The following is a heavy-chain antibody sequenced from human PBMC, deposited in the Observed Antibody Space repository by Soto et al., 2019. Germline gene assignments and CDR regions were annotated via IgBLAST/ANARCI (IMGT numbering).Heavy chain of an antibody. J-gene: IGHJ6*04. Sequence: EVQLVESGGGLVQPGGSLRLSCAASGFTVSSKYMTWVRQAPGKGLEWVSLIQSGGTTYYADSVKGRFTISSDTSENTLHLQMDSLRVEDTAVYYCAGDGGLCDVGRCYGRHLDVWGKGTTVTVSS. CDR2: IQSGGTT. V-gene: IGHV3-66*01. D-gene: IGHD2-15*01. CDR3: AGDGGLCDVGRCYGRHLDV. CDR1: GFTVSSKY.